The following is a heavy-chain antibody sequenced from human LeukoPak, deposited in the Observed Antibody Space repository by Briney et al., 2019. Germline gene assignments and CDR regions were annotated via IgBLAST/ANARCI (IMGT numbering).Heavy chain of an antibody. CDR1: GGSISSYY. D-gene: IGHD3-9*01. Sequence: TSETLSLTCTVSGGSISSYYWSWIRQPPGKGLEWIGYIYYSGSTNYNPSLKSRVTISVDTSKNQFSLKLSSVTAADTAVYYCARILARGYYDILTGYFHDAFDIWGQGTMVTVSS. J-gene: IGHJ3*02. V-gene: IGHV4-59*01. CDR2: IYYSGST. CDR3: ARILARGYYDILTGYFHDAFDI.